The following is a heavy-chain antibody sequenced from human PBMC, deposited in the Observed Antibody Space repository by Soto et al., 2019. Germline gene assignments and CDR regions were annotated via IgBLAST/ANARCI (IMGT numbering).Heavy chain of an antibody. CDR1: GFTFSSYA. D-gene: IGHD3-16*02. Sequence: PVGSLRLSCAASGFTFSSYAMSWVRQAPGKGLEWVSAISGSGGSTYYADSVKGRFTISRDNSKNTLYLQMNSLRAEDTAVYYCATVWGSYRVFRYWGQGTLVTVSS. CDR3: ATVWGSYRVFRY. J-gene: IGHJ4*02. CDR2: ISGSGGST. V-gene: IGHV3-23*01.